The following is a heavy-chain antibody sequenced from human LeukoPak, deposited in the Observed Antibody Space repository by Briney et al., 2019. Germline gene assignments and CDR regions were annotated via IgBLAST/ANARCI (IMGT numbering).Heavy chain of an antibody. J-gene: IGHJ6*02. CDR3: ASSLYYYDSSGYLNYYYGMDV. D-gene: IGHD3-22*01. CDR2: INHSGST. CDR1: GGSFSGYY. Sequence: SETLSLTCAVYGGSFSGYYWSWIRQPPGKGLEWIGEINHSGSTNYNPSLKSRVTISVDTSKNQFSLKLSSVTAADTAVYYCASSLYYYDSSGYLNYYYGMDVWGQGTTVTVSS. V-gene: IGHV4-34*01.